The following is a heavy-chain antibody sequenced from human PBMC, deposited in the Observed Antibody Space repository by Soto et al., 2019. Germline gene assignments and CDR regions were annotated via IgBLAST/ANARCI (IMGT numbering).Heavy chain of an antibody. V-gene: IGHV1-3*01. CDR3: ARQHSGYLWFDP. J-gene: IGHJ5*02. CDR2: INAGNGNT. Sequence: GASVKVSCKASGYTFTSYAMHWVRQAPGQRLEWMGWINAGNGNTKYSQKFQGRFTISRDNAKNSLYLQMNSLRAEDTAVYYCARQHSGYLWFDPWGQGTLVTV. CDR1: GYTFTSYA. D-gene: IGHD5-12*01.